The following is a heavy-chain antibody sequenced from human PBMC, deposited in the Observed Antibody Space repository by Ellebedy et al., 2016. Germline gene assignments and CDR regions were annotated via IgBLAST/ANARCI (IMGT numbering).Heavy chain of an antibody. Sequence: SETLSLTCTVSGGSISSSSYYWGWIRQPPGKGLERIGSIYYSGSTYYNPSLKSRVTISVDTSKNQFSLKLSSVTAADTAVYYCARRRSAAAGRGNNWFDPWGQGTLVTVSS. CDR3: ARRRSAAAGRGNNWFDP. J-gene: IGHJ5*02. CDR2: IYYSGST. CDR1: GGSISSSSYY. D-gene: IGHD6-13*01. V-gene: IGHV4-39*07.